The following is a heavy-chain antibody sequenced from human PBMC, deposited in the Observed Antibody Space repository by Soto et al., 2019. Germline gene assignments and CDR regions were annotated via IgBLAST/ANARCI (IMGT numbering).Heavy chain of an antibody. Sequence: QVQLQESGPGLVKPSQTLSLTCTVSGASISGGDYYWTWIRQPPGKGLEWIGCIYYTGNTYSNPSHESQLYISVDPSNNQFALRLTSVTAPDTAIYYCARATYDSSTYYLDYWGQGTLVTVSS. D-gene: IGHD3-22*01. J-gene: IGHJ4*02. CDR2: IYYTGNT. CDR3: ARATYDSSTYYLDY. V-gene: IGHV4-30-4*01. CDR1: GASISGGDYY.